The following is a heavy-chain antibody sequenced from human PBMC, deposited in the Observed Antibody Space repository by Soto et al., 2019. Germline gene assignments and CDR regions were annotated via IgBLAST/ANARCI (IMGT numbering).Heavy chain of an antibody. CDR2: ISYDGSNK. D-gene: IGHD4-17*01. CDR3: ARERSWDYGERDGMDV. V-gene: IGHV3-30-3*01. CDR1: GFTFSSYA. Sequence: QVQLVESGGGVVQPGRSLRLSCAASGFTFSSYAMHWVRQAPGKGLEWVAVISYDGSNKYYADSVKGRFTISRDNSKNTLYLQMNSLRAEDTAVYYCARERSWDYGERDGMDVW. J-gene: IGHJ6*01.